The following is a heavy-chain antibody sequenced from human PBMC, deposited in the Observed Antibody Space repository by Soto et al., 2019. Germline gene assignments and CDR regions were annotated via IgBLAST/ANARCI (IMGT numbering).Heavy chain of an antibody. J-gene: IGHJ4*02. Sequence: GGSLRLSCAASGFTFSSYSMNWVRQAPGKGLEWVSYISSSSSTIYYADSVKGRFTISRDNAKNSLYLQMNSLRAEDTAVYYCARHCPDIVAAITWGYYFDYWGQGTLVTVSS. D-gene: IGHD5-12*01. CDR2: ISSSSSTI. CDR3: ARHCPDIVAAITWGYYFDY. V-gene: IGHV3-48*01. CDR1: GFTFSSYS.